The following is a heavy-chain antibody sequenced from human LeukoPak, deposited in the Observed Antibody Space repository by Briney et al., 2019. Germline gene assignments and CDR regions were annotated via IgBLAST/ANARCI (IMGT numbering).Heavy chain of an antibody. CDR1: GFIVSSNY. D-gene: IGHD1-26*01. CDR2: IYGDNAT. Sequence: VGSLRLSCAASGFIVSSNYMTWVRQAPGKGLEWVSLIYGDNATYYADSVKGRFTISRDSSKNTLFVQMTSLRVEDTAVYYCARINRGNYFLDYWGQGTLVTVSS. V-gene: IGHV3-53*01. J-gene: IGHJ4*02. CDR3: ARINRGNYFLDY.